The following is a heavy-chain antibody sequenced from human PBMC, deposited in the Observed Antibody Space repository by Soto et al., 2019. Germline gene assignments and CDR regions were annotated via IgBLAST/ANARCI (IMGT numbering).Heavy chain of an antibody. V-gene: IGHV6-1*01. CDR1: GDSVSSNSAA. D-gene: IGHD3-3*01. CDR3: ARDSAEDYDFWSGYYIWYGMDV. Sequence: SQTLSLTCVISGDSVSSNSAAWNWIRQSPSRGLEWLGRTYYRSKWYNDYAVSVKSRITINPDTSKNQFSLQLNSVTPEDTAVYYCARDSAEDYDFWSGYYIWYGMDVWGQGTTVTVSS. CDR2: TYYRSKWYN. J-gene: IGHJ6*02.